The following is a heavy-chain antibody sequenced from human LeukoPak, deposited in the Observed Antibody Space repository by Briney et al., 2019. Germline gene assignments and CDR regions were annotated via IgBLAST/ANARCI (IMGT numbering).Heavy chain of an antibody. CDR1: GGSISSYY. J-gene: IGHJ5*02. CDR3: ARTGGGYSSSWYGGGWFDP. D-gene: IGHD6-13*01. Sequence: PSETLSLTCTVSGGSISSYYWSWIRQPPGKGLEWIGYIYYSGSTNYDPSLKSRVTISVDTSKNQFSLKLSSVTAADTAVYYCARTGGGYSSSWYGGGWFDPWGQGTLVTVSS. CDR2: IYYSGST. V-gene: IGHV4-59*08.